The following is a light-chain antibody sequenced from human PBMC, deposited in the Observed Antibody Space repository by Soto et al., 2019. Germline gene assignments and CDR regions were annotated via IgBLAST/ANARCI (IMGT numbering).Light chain of an antibody. Sequence: DIQMTQSPSTLSGSVGDRVTITCRASQTISSWLAWYQQKPGKAPKLLIYKAYTLKSGVPSRFSGSGSGTEFTLTISSLQPDDFATYYCQHYNSYSEAFGQGTTVELK. V-gene: IGKV1-5*03. CDR3: QHYNSYSEA. CDR2: KAY. CDR1: QTISSW. J-gene: IGKJ1*01.